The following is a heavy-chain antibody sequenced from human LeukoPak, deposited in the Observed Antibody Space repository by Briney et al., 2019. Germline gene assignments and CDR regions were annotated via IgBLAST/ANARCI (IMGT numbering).Heavy chain of an antibody. Sequence: SETLSLTCAVYGGSFSGYYWSWIRQPPGKGLEWLGYIYYSGSTNYNPSLKSRVTISVDTSKNQFSLKLSSVTAADTAVYYCARDGEGGSSSWYGYYYYYMDVWGKGTTVTVSS. J-gene: IGHJ6*03. D-gene: IGHD6-13*01. CDR3: ARDGEGGSSSWYGYYYYYMDV. CDR1: GGSFSGYY. V-gene: IGHV4-59*01. CDR2: IYYSGST.